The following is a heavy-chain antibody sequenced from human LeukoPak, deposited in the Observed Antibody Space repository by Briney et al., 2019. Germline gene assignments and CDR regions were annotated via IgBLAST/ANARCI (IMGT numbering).Heavy chain of an antibody. CDR1: GYTFTSYG. CDR3: ARQWELPTRYYYYYYMDV. J-gene: IGHJ6*03. V-gene: IGHV1-18*01. CDR2: ISAYNGNT. D-gene: IGHD1-26*01. Sequence: ASVKVSCKASGYTFTSYGISWVRQAPGQGLEWMGWISAYNGNTNYAQKLQGRVTMTTDTSTSTAYMELSSLRSEDTAVYYCARQWELPTRYYYYYYMDVWGKGTTVTVSS.